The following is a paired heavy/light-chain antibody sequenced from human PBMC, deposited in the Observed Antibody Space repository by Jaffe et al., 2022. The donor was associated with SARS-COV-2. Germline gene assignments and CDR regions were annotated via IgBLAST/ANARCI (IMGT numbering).Heavy chain of an antibody. J-gene: IGHJ3*01. Sequence: QVQLQESGPGLVESSETLSLSCTVSGGSVTSYYWDWIRQPPGKGLEWIGYIYYGGSSNYSPSLESRATISIDTSKNQFSLKLTSVTAADAAVYYCARGGGYHSVGDAFDVWGQGTMVTVSS. D-gene: IGHD3-16*01. CDR2: IYYGGSS. CDR1: GGSVTSYY. CDR3: ARGGGYHSVGDAFDV. V-gene: IGHV4-59*02.
Light chain of an antibody. J-gene: IGLJ3*02. CDR2: EDS. Sequence: SYELTQPPSVSVSPGQTARITCSGDALPKKYAYWYQQRSGLAPVLVIYEDSQRPSGIPERFSGSRSGTMATLTISGARVEDEADYYCYSTDNSGNHRGAFGGGTKLTVL. CDR3: YSTDNSGNHRGA. CDR1: ALPKKY. V-gene: IGLV3-10*01.